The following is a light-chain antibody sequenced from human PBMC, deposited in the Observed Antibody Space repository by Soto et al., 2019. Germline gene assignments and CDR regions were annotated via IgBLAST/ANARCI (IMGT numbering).Light chain of an antibody. J-gene: IGKJ1*01. Sequence: EIVLTQSPATLSVSPGGRATLSCRASQNILYNLAWYQQKPGQAPRLLVYGASTRATDAPPRFRGSGSGTEFSLTISSLQSEDFATYFCQQHSSWPRTFGQGSRVEIK. CDR2: GAS. CDR1: QNILYN. CDR3: QQHSSWPRT. V-gene: IGKV3-15*01.